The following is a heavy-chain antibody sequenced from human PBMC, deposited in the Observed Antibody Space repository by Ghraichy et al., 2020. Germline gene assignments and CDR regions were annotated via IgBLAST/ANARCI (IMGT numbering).Heavy chain of an antibody. J-gene: IGHJ4*02. CDR3: AKGSIRGTYYFDW. CDR2: SGTTGGT. Sequence: GGSPRLSCAASGFTFTSYAMRWVRQAPGKGLEWVATSGTTGGTSYADSVKGRFTVSRDNSRNTLYLQMHSLRAEDTAVYYCAKGSIRGTYYFDWWGQGTLVTVSS. CDR1: GFTFTSYA. D-gene: IGHD1/OR15-1a*01. V-gene: IGHV3-23*01.